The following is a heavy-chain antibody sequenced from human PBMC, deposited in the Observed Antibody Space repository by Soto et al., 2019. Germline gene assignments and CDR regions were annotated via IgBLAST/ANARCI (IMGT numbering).Heavy chain of an antibody. J-gene: IGHJ3*02. CDR3: ARRRITMIVVVYDAFDI. V-gene: IGHV4-4*02. Sequence: QVQLQESGPGLVKPSGTLSLTCAVSGGSISSSYWWSWVRQPPGKGLEWIGEIYYSGSTNYNPSLKXRXTXSXXKSKNQFSLKLSSVTAADTAVYYCARRRITMIVVVYDAFDIWGQGTMVTVSS. CDR1: GGSISSSYW. CDR2: IYYSGST. D-gene: IGHD3-22*01.